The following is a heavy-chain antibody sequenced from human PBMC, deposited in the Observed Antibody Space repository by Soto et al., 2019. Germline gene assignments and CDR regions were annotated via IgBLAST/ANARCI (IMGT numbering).Heavy chain of an antibody. CDR3: ARLDEGDGYNSGRQFDY. J-gene: IGHJ4*02. V-gene: IGHV5-51*01. D-gene: IGHD1-26*01. CDR2: IYPGDSDT. Sequence: ESLTISRKGAGDSFTSDWNGVVRQMTGKRLEWMGIIYPGDSDTRYSPSFQGQVTISADKSISTAYLQWSRLKASDTAMYYCARLDEGDGYNSGRQFDYWGQGTLVTVPS. CDR1: GDSFTSDW.